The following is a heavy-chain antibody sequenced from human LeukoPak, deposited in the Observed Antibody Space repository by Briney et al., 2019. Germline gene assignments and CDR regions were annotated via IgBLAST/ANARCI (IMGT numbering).Heavy chain of an antibody. CDR1: GFTFDDYA. Sequence: PGGSLRLSCAASGFTFDDYAIHWVRQGPGKGLEWVSGINWNSGSKHYADSVKGRFTISRDNAKNSLYLQMNSLKPEDTAVYYCASTPGSYYLKEIYYYYYMDVWGKGTTVTVSS. D-gene: IGHD1-26*01. CDR3: ASTPGSYYLKEIYYYYYMDV. V-gene: IGHV3-9*01. J-gene: IGHJ6*03. CDR2: INWNSGSK.